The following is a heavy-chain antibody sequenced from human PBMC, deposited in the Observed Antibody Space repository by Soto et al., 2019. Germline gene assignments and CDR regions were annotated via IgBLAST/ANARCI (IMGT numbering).Heavy chain of an antibody. J-gene: IGHJ4*02. D-gene: IGHD6-6*01. CDR2: IYYSGST. V-gene: IGHV4-31*03. CDR1: GGSISSGGYY. CDR3: ARDGAARGYYFDY. Sequence: PSETLSLTCTVSGGSISSGGYYWSWIRQHPGKGPEWIGYIYYSGSTYYNPSLKSRVTISVDTSKNQFSLKLSSVTAADTAVYYCARDGAARGYYFDYWGQGTLVTVSS.